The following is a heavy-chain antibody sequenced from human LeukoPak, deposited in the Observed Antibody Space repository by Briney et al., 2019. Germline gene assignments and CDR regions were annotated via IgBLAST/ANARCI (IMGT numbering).Heavy chain of an antibody. V-gene: IGHV3-23*01. CDR3: AKPLEKYTYGGNFDY. J-gene: IGHJ4*02. D-gene: IGHD4-23*01. Sequence: GGSLRLSCEASGFTFSSYAMSWVRQAPGKGLAWASVISSSADSTYSADSVKGRFTISRDNSKNTLFLQMNSLRAEDTAVYYCAKPLEKYTYGGNFDYWGQGILVTVSS. CDR1: GFTFSSYA. CDR2: ISSSADST.